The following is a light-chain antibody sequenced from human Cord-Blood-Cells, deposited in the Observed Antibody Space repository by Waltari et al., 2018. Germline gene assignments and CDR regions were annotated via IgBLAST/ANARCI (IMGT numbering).Light chain of an antibody. V-gene: IGLV2-14*01. Sequence: HSALTQPASVSGSPGQSITLSCPRTSSHDGGYHYVSWYQQHPGTAPKLRIYDVRKRPSGVSNRFSGSKSGNTASLTISGLQAEDEADYYCSSYTSSSTFVFGGGTKLTVL. J-gene: IGLJ3*02. CDR2: DVR. CDR3: SSYTSSSTFV. CDR1: SSHDGGYHY.